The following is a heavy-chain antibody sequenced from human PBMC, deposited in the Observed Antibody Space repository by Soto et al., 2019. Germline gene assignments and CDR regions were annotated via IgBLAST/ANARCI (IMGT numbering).Heavy chain of an antibody. CDR2: IYGRXST. V-gene: IGHV3-53*01. Sequence: QTGGSLRLSCAAWGFTVSRNYVSWVRHAPGNGLEWVSVIYGRXSTYYADSLKGRFTISRDNSKNTLYLDMNSLRAKDTAVYYCVGLSSGWYFYDLGQGSLVTVSS. J-gene: IGHJ4*02. CDR1: GFTVSRNY. D-gene: IGHD6-19*01. CDR3: VGLSSGWYFYD.